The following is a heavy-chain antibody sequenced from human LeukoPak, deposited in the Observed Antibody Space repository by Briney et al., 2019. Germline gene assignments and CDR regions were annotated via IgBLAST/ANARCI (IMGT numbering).Heavy chain of an antibody. CDR3: AKANLWFGDLDSSDY. CDR2: ITGSGDAK. Sequence: PGGSLRLSCAASGFTFSSYAMSWVRQAPGKGLEWVSAITGSGDAKYCADSVKGRFTISRDNSKDMLYLQMNSLRAEDTAVYFCAKANLWFGDLDSSDYWGQGTLVTVSS. V-gene: IGHV3-23*01. D-gene: IGHD3-10*01. CDR1: GFTFSSYA. J-gene: IGHJ4*02.